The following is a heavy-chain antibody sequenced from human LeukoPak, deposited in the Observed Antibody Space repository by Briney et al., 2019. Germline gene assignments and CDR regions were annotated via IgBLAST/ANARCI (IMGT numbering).Heavy chain of an antibody. CDR3: ARAGYGYFDL. D-gene: IGHD5-18*01. Sequence: GGSLRLSCAASGFTFSSYWMHWVRQAPGKGLVWVSRIDSDRNTTIYADSVKGRFTISRDNAKKTLYLQMNSLRVEDTAVYYCARAGYGYFDLWGRGTLVTVSS. J-gene: IGHJ2*01. V-gene: IGHV3-74*01. CDR1: GFTFSSYW. CDR2: IDSDRNTT.